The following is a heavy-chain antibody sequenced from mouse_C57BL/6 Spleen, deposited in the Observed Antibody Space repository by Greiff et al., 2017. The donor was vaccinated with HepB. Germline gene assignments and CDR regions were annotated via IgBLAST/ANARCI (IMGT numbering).Heavy chain of an antibody. J-gene: IGHJ4*01. CDR3: ARSTHYYGIPYAMDY. Sequence: QVQLQQPGAELVMPGASVKLSCKASGYTFTSYWMHWVKQRPGQGLEWIGEIDPSDSYTNYNQKFKGKSTLTVDKSSSTAYMQLSSLTSEDSAVYYCARSTHYYGIPYAMDYWGQGTSVTVSS. CDR1: GYTFTSYW. D-gene: IGHD1-1*01. V-gene: IGHV1-69*01. CDR2: IDPSDSYT.